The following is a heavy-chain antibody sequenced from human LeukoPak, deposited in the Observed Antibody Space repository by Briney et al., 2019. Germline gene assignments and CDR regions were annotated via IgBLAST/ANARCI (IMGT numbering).Heavy chain of an antibody. CDR1: GGTFSSYA. CDR2: IIPIFGTA. D-gene: IGHD6-19*01. CDR3: AGGIAVADYYYYYMDV. Sequence: SSVKVSCKASGGTFSSYAISWVRQAPGQGLEWMGRIIPIFGTANYAQKFQGRVTITTDESTSTAYMELSSLRSEDTAVYYCAGGIAVADYYYYYMDVWGKGTTATVSS. V-gene: IGHV1-69*05. J-gene: IGHJ6*03.